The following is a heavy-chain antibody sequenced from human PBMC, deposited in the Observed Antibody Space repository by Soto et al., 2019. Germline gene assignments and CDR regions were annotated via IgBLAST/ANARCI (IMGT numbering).Heavy chain of an antibody. CDR1: RYTITGIY. J-gene: IGHJ6*02. Sequence: GTPLKVSCKASRYTITGIYMHWVRQAPGQGLEWMGWINPNSGGTNYAQKFQGRVTMTRDTSISTAYMELSRLRSDDTAVYYCARGDVWGQGPTVTVSS. CDR2: INPNSGGT. CDR3: ARGDV. V-gene: IGHV1-2*02.